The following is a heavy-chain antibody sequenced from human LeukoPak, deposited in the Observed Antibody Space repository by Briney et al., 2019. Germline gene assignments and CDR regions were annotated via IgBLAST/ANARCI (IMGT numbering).Heavy chain of an antibody. J-gene: IGHJ4*02. CDR3: ARDPGWGALDY. V-gene: IGHV3-7*01. Sequence: GGSLRLSCAASGFTFRNYAMSWVRQAPGKALEWVALMNQDGSKTVYVGSVKGRFTISRDNTKNSLYLQIDSLRAEDTAVYYCARDPGWGALDYWGQGTLVTVSS. D-gene: IGHD3-16*01. CDR1: GFTFRNYA. CDR2: MNQDGSKT.